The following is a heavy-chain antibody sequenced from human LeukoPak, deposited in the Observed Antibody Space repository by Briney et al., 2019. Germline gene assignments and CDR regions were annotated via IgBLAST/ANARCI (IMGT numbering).Heavy chain of an antibody. Sequence: GGSPRLSCAASGFTFSAYAMHWVRQAPGKGLEWVAVISYDGSNKHYADSVKGRFTISGDKSKDTLYLQMKSLRPEDTAVYYCARGPGPIAGAKNPFDIWGQGTMVTVSS. V-gene: IGHV3-30*01. CDR3: ARGPGPIAGAKNPFDI. CDR2: ISYDGSNK. D-gene: IGHD1-26*01. J-gene: IGHJ3*02. CDR1: GFTFSAYA.